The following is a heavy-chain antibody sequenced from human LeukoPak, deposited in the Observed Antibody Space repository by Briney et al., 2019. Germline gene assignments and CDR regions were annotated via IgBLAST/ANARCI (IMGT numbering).Heavy chain of an antibody. Sequence: GGSLRLSCAASGFIFNNYGLIWVRQAPGKGLEWVSAISNDGGGTQYAEFVKGRFTISRDNSKNTLFLQMNSLRAEDTALYYCAKGSSGYFADLWGQGTLVTVSS. CDR1: GFIFNNYG. CDR3: AKGSSGYFADL. D-gene: IGHD3-22*01. J-gene: IGHJ5*02. CDR2: ISNDGGGT. V-gene: IGHV3-23*01.